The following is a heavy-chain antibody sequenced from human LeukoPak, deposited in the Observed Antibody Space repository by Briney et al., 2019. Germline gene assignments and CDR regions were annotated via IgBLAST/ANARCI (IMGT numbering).Heavy chain of an antibody. D-gene: IGHD3-10*01. CDR2: MNPNSGNT. CDR3: ARESKYYYAAGYMDV. Sequence: ASVKVSCKASGYTFTSYDINWVRQATGQGLEWMGWMNPNSGNTGYAQEFQGRVTITRNTSISTAYMELSSLRSEDTAVYYCARESKYYYAAGYMDVWGKGTTVTVSS. V-gene: IGHV1-8*03. CDR1: GYTFTSYD. J-gene: IGHJ6*03.